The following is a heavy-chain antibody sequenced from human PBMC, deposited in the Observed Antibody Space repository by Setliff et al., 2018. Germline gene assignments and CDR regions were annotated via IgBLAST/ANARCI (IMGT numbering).Heavy chain of an antibody. CDR3: ASDPRGYSYGSRSDY. Sequence: GGSLRLSCEASGFTFSGYSMNWVRQAPGKGLEWISSLYSAGSTYYADSVKGRFTISRDNSKNTLDLQMNSLRVEDTAVYYCASDPRGYSYGSRSDYWGQGTLVTVSS. J-gene: IGHJ4*02. D-gene: IGHD5-18*01. CDR2: LYSAGST. CDR1: GFTFSGYS. V-gene: IGHV3-66*02.